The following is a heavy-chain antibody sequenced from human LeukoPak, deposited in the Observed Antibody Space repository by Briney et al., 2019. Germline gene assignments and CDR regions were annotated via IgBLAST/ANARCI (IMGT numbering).Heavy chain of an antibody. CDR3: AKDLSNWNDVTTPDY. J-gene: IGHJ4*02. V-gene: IGHV3-30*18. D-gene: IGHD1-1*01. Sequence: GGSLRLSCAASGFTFSNYGMHWVRQAPGKGLEGVAFISYDGGNKYYADSVKGRFTISRDNSKNTLYLQMNSLRAEDRAVYYCAKDLSNWNDVTTPDYWGQGTLVTVSS. CDR1: GFTFSNYG. CDR2: ISYDGGNK.